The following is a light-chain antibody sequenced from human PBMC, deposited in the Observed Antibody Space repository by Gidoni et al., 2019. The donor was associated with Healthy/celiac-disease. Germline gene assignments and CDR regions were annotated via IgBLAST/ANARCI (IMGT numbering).Light chain of an antibody. CDR2: QDN. Sequence: SYELTQPTSVSVSPGQTDSITCSGDKLGDKYACWYQQKPGQYPVLVIYQDNKRTSGIPERFSGSNSGNTATLTISGTQAMDEADYYCQAWDSSTLFGGGTKLTVL. J-gene: IGLJ2*01. V-gene: IGLV3-1*01. CDR1: KLGDKY. CDR3: QAWDSSTL.